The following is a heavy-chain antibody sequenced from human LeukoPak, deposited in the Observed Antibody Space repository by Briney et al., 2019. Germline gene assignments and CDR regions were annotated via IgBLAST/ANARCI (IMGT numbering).Heavy chain of an antibody. Sequence: PSETLSLTCAVYGGSFSGYYWSWIRQPPGKGLEWIGEINHSGSTNYNPSLKSRVTISVDTSKNQFSLKLSSVTAADTAVYYCARGSRRLRTFAYWGQGTLATVSS. V-gene: IGHV4-34*01. J-gene: IGHJ4*02. D-gene: IGHD6-25*01. CDR3: ARGSRRLRTFAY. CDR1: GGSFSGYY. CDR2: INHSGST.